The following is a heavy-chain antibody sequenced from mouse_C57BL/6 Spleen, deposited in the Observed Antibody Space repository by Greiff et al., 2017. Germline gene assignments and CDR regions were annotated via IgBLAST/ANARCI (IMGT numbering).Heavy chain of an antibody. D-gene: IGHD1-1*01. V-gene: IGHV1-26*01. Sequence: VQLQQSGPELVKPGASVKISCKASGYTFTDYYMNWVKQSHGKSLEWIGDINPNNGGTSYNQKFKGKATLTVDKSSSTAYMELRSLTSEDSAVYYCARAYYYGRVGAMDYWGQGTSVTVSS. CDR3: ARAYYYGRVGAMDY. CDR2: INPNNGGT. J-gene: IGHJ4*01. CDR1: GYTFTDYY.